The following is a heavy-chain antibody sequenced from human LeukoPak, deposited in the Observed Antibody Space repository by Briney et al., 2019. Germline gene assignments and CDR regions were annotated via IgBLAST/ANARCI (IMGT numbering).Heavy chain of an antibody. CDR2: INPNSGGT. Sequence: ASVNVSCKASGYTFTGYYMHWVRQAPGQGLEWMGWINPNSGGTNYAQKFQGRVTMTRDTSISTAYMELSRLRSDDTAVYNCAKGDRILGAFQHWGQGTLVTVSS. CDR1: GYTFTGYY. D-gene: IGHD1-26*01. J-gene: IGHJ1*01. V-gene: IGHV1-2*02. CDR3: AKGDRILGAFQH.